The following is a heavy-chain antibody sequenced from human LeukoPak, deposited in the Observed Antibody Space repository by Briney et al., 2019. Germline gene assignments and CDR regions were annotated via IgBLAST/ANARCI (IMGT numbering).Heavy chain of an antibody. Sequence: DSVKGRFTISRDNSKNTLYLQMNSLRAEDTAVYYCAKDGGYSSGWLEIYYYYYYMDVWGKGTTVTISS. CDR3: AKDGGYSSGWLEIYYYYYYMDV. J-gene: IGHJ6*03. D-gene: IGHD6-19*01. V-gene: IGHV3-30*02.